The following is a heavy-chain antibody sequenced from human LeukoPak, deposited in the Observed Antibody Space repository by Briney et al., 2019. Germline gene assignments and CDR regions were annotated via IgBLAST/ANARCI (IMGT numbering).Heavy chain of an antibody. CDR1: GGSISSSSYY. Sequence: SETLSLTCTVSGGSISSSSYYWGWIRQPPGKGLEWIGYIYYSGSTNYNPSLKSRVTISVDTSKNQFSLKLSSVTAADTAVYYCARAAAVGAIEIDYWGQGTLVTVSS. D-gene: IGHD1-26*01. CDR3: ARAAAVGAIEIDY. CDR2: IYYSGST. V-gene: IGHV4-61*05. J-gene: IGHJ4*02.